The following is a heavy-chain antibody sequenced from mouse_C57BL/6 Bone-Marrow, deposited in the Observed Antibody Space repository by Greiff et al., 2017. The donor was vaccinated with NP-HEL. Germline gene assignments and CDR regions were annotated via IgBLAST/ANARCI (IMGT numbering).Heavy chain of an antibody. Sequence: QVQLQQPGAELVMPGASVKLSCKASGYTFTSYWMHWVKQRPGQGLEWIGEIDPSDSYTNYNQKFKGKSTLTVDKSSSTAYMQLSSLTSEDSAVYYCARLVYYYGSFDDWGQGTTLTVSS. V-gene: IGHV1-69*01. CDR3: ARLVYYYGSFDD. CDR2: IDPSDSYT. D-gene: IGHD1-1*01. J-gene: IGHJ2*01. CDR1: GYTFTSYW.